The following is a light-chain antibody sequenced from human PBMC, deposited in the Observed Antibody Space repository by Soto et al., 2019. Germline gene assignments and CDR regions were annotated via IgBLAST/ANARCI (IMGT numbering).Light chain of an antibody. CDR3: HQYNNWPPFT. Sequence: EIVMTQSPATLSVSPGERATLSCRASQSVGSNLAWYQQKPGQAPRLLIYGASTRATGIPARFSGSGSGTEFTLTISTLQSEDFAVYYCHQYNNWPPFTFGPGTKVDI. J-gene: IGKJ3*01. CDR2: GAS. V-gene: IGKV3-15*01. CDR1: QSVGSN.